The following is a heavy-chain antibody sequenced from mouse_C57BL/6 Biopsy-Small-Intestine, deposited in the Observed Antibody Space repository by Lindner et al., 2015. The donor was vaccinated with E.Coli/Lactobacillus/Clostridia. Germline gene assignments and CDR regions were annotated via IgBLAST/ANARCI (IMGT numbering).Heavy chain of an antibody. CDR1: GYLFTGYY. J-gene: IGHJ4*01. CDR2: INPSTGGT. Sequence: VQLQESGPELVKPGASVKISCKASGYLFTGYYMNWVKQSPEKSLEWIGEINPSTGGTTYNQKFKAKATLTVDKSSSTAYMQLKSLTSEDSAVYYCASSSRGAMDYWGQGTSVTVSS. CDR3: ASSSRGAMDY. D-gene: IGHD1-1*01. V-gene: IGHV1-42*01.